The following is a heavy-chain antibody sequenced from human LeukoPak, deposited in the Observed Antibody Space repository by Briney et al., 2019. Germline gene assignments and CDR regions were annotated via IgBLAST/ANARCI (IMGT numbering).Heavy chain of an antibody. CDR2: ISSSGSTI. CDR3: ARFRHGGNGYFDY. D-gene: IGHD4-23*01. V-gene: IGHV3-48*03. Sequence: PGVSLRLSCAASGFTFSSYEMNWVRQAPGKGLEWVSYISSSGSTIYYADSVKGRFTISRDNAKNSLYLQMNSLRAEDTAVYYCARFRHGGNGYFDYWGQGTLVTVSS. J-gene: IGHJ4*02. CDR1: GFTFSSYE.